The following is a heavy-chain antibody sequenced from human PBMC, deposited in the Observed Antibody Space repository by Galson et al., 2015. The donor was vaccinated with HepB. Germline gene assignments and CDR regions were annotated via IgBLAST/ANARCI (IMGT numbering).Heavy chain of an antibody. CDR3: ARSLRGYRGYDSFDY. Sequence: SLRLSCAASGFSVSDNYMNWVRQAPGKGLEWVSTISRRGSTYHADSVKGRFIISRDNSKNTLFLQMNSLRAEDTAGYYCARSLRGYRGYDSFDYWGQGTLVTVSS. CDR2: ISRRGST. CDR1: GFSVSDNY. J-gene: IGHJ4*02. V-gene: IGHV3-53*01. D-gene: IGHD5-12*01.